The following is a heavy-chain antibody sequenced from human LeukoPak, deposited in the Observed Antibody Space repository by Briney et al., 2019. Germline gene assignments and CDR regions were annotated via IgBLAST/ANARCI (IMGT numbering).Heavy chain of an antibody. Sequence: ASVKVSCKISGFTFSDYYTHWVQQAPGKGLEWMGLVDPDDGETVYAERFQGRVTIIVDSSTDTAYMELSSLRSEDTAVYYCATFDSGSDSNNPRFYYMDVWGQGTTVTVSS. D-gene: IGHD3-10*01. CDR1: GFTFSDYY. CDR2: VDPDDGET. V-gene: IGHV1-69-2*01. J-gene: IGHJ6*03. CDR3: ATFDSGSDSNNPRFYYMDV.